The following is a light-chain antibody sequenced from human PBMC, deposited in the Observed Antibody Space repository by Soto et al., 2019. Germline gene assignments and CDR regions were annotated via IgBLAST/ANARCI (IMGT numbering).Light chain of an antibody. J-gene: IGKJ3*01. CDR3: QQYGRSSLT. CDR1: QSVASRN. Sequence: EIVLTQSPGTLSLSPGERATLSCRASQSVASRNLAWYQQKPGQAPRLLIYGASSRASGIPDRFSGSGSGTDFTLTISRLDPEDFAVYYCQQYGRSSLTFGPGTKVDIK. CDR2: GAS. V-gene: IGKV3-20*01.